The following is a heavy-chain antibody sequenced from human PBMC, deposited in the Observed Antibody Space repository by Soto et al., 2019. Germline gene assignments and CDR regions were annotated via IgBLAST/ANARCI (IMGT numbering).Heavy chain of an antibody. CDR1: GYTFTTYA. CDR2: INAGNGVT. D-gene: IGHD2-2*01. Sequence: GASVKVSCKSSGYTFTTYAMHWVRQAPGQRLEWMGWINAGNGVTKYSQEFQGRVTMTRDTSARTAYMELSSLRSEDTAVYYCARSFCSSTNCYRPFDYWGPGTLVTVSS. V-gene: IGHV1-3*01. CDR3: ARSFCSSTNCYRPFDY. J-gene: IGHJ4*02.